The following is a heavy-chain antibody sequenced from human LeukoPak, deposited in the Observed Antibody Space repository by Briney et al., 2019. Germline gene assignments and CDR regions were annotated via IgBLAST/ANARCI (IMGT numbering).Heavy chain of an antibody. J-gene: IGHJ5*02. D-gene: IGHD3-9*01. CDR2: MNPNSGNT. V-gene: IGHV1-8*01. Sequence: GASVKVSCKASGYTFTSYDINWVRQATGQGLEWMGWMNPNSGNTGYAQKFQGSVTMTRNTSISTAYMELSSLRSEDTAVYYCALAYFDWLLYPTNWFDPWGQGTLVTVSS. CDR3: ALAYFDWLLYPTNWFDP. CDR1: GYTFTSYD.